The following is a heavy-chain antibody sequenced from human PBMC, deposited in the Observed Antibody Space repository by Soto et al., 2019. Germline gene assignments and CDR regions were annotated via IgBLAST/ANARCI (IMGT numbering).Heavy chain of an antibody. D-gene: IGHD1-26*01. Sequence: QPGGSLRLSCAASGFTFSSYWMHWVRQAPGKGLVWVSRINSDGSSTSYADSVKGRFTISRDNAKNTLYLQMNSLRAEDTAVYYCARYGELRDFDYWGQGTLVTVSS. CDR2: INSDGSST. CDR3: ARYGELRDFDY. J-gene: IGHJ4*02. CDR1: GFTFSSYW. V-gene: IGHV3-74*01.